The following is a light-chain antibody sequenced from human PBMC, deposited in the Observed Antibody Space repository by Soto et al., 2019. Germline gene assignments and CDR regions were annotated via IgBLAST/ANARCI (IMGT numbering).Light chain of an antibody. J-gene: IGLJ2*01. V-gene: IGLV2-14*01. CDR1: RSDVGGYNY. Sequence: QSALTQPAYVSGSLGQSITISCTGTRSDVGGYNYVSWYQQHPGKAPKLMIYNVSNRPSGVSNRFSGSKSGNTASLTISGLQAEDEADYYCSSYTSSSTVVFGGGTKLTAL. CDR2: NVS. CDR3: SSYTSSSTVV.